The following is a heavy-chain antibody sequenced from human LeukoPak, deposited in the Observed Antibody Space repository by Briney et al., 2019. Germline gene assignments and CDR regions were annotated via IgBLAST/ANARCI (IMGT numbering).Heavy chain of an antibody. CDR1: GFTFSSYG. CDR2: ISYDGSNK. CDR3: AKDRGYCTNGVCYRD. V-gene: IGHV3-30*18. Sequence: GGSLRLSCAASGFTFSSYGMHWVRQAPGKGLEWVAVISYDGSNKYYADSVKGRFTISRDNSKSTLYLQMDALRAEDTGVYHCAKDRGYCTNGVCYRDWGQGSLVTVSS. J-gene: IGHJ4*02. D-gene: IGHD2-8*01.